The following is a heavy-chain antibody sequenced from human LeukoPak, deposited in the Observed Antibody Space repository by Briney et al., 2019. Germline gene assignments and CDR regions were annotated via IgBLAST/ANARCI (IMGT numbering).Heavy chain of an antibody. Sequence: ASVKVSCKASGYTFASYGISWVRQAPGQGLEWMGWISAYNGNTNYAQKFQGRVTITADESTSTAYMELSSLRSEDTAVYYCARENRFEGWFDPWGQGTLVTVSS. D-gene: IGHD2/OR15-2a*01. CDR2: ISAYNGNT. J-gene: IGHJ5*02. V-gene: IGHV1-18*01. CDR3: ARENRFEGWFDP. CDR1: GYTFASYG.